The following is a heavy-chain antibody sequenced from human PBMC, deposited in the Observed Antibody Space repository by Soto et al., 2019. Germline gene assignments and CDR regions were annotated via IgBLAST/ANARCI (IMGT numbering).Heavy chain of an antibody. V-gene: IGHV2-5*02. CDR1: GFSLSTIGVG. Sequence: SGPTLVNPAQTLTLTCTVSGFSLSTIGVGVGWIRQPPGKTLEWLALIYWDDDKRYSPSLKSRLTITKDTSENQVVLRMTNMDPVDTATYYCAHTSAPRLVDVWGRGTTVTV. J-gene: IGHJ6*02. CDR3: AHTSAPRLVDV. CDR2: IYWDDDK.